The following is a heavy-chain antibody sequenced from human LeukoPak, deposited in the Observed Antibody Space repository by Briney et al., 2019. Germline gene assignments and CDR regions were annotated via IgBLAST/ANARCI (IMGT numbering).Heavy chain of an antibody. CDR1: GFTFSNAW. CDR3: TTETLLWFGELGY. CDR2: IKSKTDGGTT. J-gene: IGHJ4*02. D-gene: IGHD3-10*01. V-gene: IGHV3-15*01. Sequence: GGSLRLSCAASGFTFSNAWMSWVRQAPGKGLEWVGRIKSKTDGGTTDYAAPVKGRFTISRDDSNNTLYLQMNSLKTEDTAVYYCTTETLLWFGELGYWGQGTLVTVSS.